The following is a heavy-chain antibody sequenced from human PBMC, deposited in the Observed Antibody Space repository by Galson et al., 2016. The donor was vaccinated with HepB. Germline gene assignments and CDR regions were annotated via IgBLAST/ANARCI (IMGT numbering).Heavy chain of an antibody. Sequence: ETLSLTCTVSGGSISRYYWSWIRQSAGKGLEWIGRIYASGSTNYNPSLKSRVTMSVDTSKNQFSLQLTSVTAADTAVYYCARDSPVTTAWGNWFDPWGQGTLVTVSS. CDR2: IYASGST. V-gene: IGHV4-4*07. J-gene: IGHJ5*02. D-gene: IGHD4-17*01. CDR1: GGSISRYY. CDR3: ARDSPVTTAWGNWFDP.